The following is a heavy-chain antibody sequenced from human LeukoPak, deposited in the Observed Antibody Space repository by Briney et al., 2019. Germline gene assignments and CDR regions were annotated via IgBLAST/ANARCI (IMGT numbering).Heavy chain of an antibody. CDR1: GGSISSSNW. Sequence: SGTLSLTCAVSGGSISSSNWWSWVRQPPGKGLEWIGEIYHSGSTNYNTSLKSRVTISVDQSKNQFSLNLSSVTAADTAVYYCARTIRGVEYNYVDYWGQGTLVTVSS. CDR2: IYHSGST. V-gene: IGHV4-4*02. D-gene: IGHD3-10*01. CDR3: ARTIRGVEYNYVDY. J-gene: IGHJ4*02.